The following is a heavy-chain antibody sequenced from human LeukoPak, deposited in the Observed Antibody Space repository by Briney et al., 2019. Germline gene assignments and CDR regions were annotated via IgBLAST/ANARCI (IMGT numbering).Heavy chain of an antibody. J-gene: IGHJ4*02. V-gene: IGHV3-23*01. Sequence: GGSLRLSCAASGFTFSSYAMSWVRQAPGKGLEWVSAISGSGGSTYYADSVKGRFTISRDNSKNTLYLQMNSPRAEDTAVYYCAKPGYSSSWYYFDYWGQGTLVTVSS. CDR3: AKPGYSSSWYYFDY. CDR2: ISGSGGST. CDR1: GFTFSSYA. D-gene: IGHD6-13*01.